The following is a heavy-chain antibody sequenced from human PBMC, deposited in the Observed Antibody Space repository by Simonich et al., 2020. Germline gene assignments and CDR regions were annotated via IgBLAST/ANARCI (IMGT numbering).Heavy chain of an antibody. CDR3: ARARGDSSSWYFDY. D-gene: IGHD6-13*01. J-gene: IGHJ4*02. CDR2: ISSSSRYI. Sequence: EVQLVESGGGLVKPGGSLRLSCAASGFTFSSYSMNWVRQAPGKGLGWDSAISSSSRYIYYADSVKGRFTISRDNAKNSLYLQMNSLRAEDTAVYYCARARGDSSSWYFDYWGQGTLVTVSS. V-gene: IGHV3-21*01. CDR1: GFTFSSYS.